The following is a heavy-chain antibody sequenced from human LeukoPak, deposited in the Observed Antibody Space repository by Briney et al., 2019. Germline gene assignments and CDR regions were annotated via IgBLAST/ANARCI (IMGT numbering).Heavy chain of an antibody. Sequence: GESLKISCKGSGYSFTSYWIGWVRQMPGKGLEWMGMIYPGDSDTRYSPSFQGQVTISADKSISTAYLQWSSLKASDTAMYYCARPKGGDGITMVRGAQGAFDIWGQGTMVTVSS. J-gene: IGHJ3*02. CDR3: ARPKGGDGITMVRGAQGAFDI. D-gene: IGHD3-10*01. CDR2: IYPGDSDT. V-gene: IGHV5-51*01. CDR1: GYSFTSYW.